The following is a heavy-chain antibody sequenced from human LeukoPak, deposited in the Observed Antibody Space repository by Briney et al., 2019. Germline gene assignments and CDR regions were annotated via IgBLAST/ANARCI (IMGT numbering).Heavy chain of an antibody. CDR1: GFTFSDYY. Sequence: GGSLRLSCAASGFTFSDYYMSWIRQAPGKGLEGVSYISSSGNRQGYEDSVKGRFTISRDNAKNSLYLQMNSLRAEDTAVYYCARGRSPGAFDIWGQGTMVTVSS. J-gene: IGHJ3*02. CDR3: ARGRSPGAFDI. V-gene: IGHV3-11*04. CDR2: ISSSGNRQ.